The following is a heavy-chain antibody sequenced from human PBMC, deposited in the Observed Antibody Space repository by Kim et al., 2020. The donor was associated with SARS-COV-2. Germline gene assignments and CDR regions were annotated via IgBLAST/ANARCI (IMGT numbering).Heavy chain of an antibody. CDR3: ARLDGTGYDFWSGPSGRWFDP. CDR1: GGSISSYY. J-gene: IGHJ5*02. D-gene: IGHD3-3*01. Sequence: SETLSLTCTVSGGSISSYYWSWIRQPPGKGLEWIGYIYYSGSTNYNPSLKSRVTISVDTSKNQFSLKLSSVTAADTAVYYCARLDGTGYDFWSGPSGRWFDPWGQGTLVTVSS. CDR2: IYYSGST. V-gene: IGHV4-59*08.